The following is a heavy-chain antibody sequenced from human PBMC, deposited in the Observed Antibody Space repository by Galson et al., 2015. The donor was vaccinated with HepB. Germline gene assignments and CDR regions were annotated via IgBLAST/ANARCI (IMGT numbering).Heavy chain of an antibody. CDR3: AREDGGDYYFDY. Sequence: SLRLSCAASGFTFGSYAMHWVRQAPGKGLEWVAVISYDGSNKYYADSVKGRFTISRDNSKNTLYLQMNSLRAEDTAVYYCAREDGGDYYFDYWGQGTLVTVSS. D-gene: IGHD2-21*02. CDR2: ISYDGSNK. CDR1: GFTFGSYA. J-gene: IGHJ4*02. V-gene: IGHV3-30*04.